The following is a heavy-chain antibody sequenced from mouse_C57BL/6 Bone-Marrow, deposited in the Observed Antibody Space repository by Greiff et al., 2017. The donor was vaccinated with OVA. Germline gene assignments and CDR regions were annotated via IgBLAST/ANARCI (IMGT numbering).Heavy chain of an antibody. CDR2: INPSSGYT. CDR3: ARSISRRYFDY. CDR1: GYTFTSYW. J-gene: IGHJ2*01. Sequence: VQGVESGAELAKPGASVKLSCKASGYTFTSYWMHWVKQRPGQGLEWIGYINPSSGYTKYNQKFKDKATLTADKSSSTAYMQLSSLTYEDSAVYYGARSISRRYFDYWGQGTTLTVSS. V-gene: IGHV1-7*01.